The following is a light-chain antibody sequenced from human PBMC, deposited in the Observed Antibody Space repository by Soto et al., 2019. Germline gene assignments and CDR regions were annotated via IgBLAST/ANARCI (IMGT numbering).Light chain of an antibody. J-gene: IGKJ5*01. CDR3: QQSYSTPIT. V-gene: IGKV1-39*01. Sequence: DIQMTQSPSSMSTSVGDRVTITCRASQSISSYLNWYQQKPGKAPNLLIYSASSLQSGVPSRFSGSGSGTDFTLTISSLQPEDFATYYCQQSYSTPITFGQGTRLEN. CDR1: QSISSY. CDR2: SAS.